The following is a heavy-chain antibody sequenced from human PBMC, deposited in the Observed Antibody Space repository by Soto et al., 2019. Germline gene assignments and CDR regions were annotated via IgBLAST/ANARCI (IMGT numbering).Heavy chain of an antibody. J-gene: IGHJ4*02. Sequence: GGSLRLSCAASGFTFSSYSMNWVRQAPGKGLEWVASISNDRSNKYYADSVKGRFTISRDNSKNTLYLQMNSLRAEDTAVYYCANLGGGYFDWLLASNVDYWGQGTLVTVSS. D-gene: IGHD3-9*01. CDR3: ANLGGGYFDWLLASNVDY. CDR2: ISNDRSNK. V-gene: IGHV3-30*02. CDR1: GFTFSSYS.